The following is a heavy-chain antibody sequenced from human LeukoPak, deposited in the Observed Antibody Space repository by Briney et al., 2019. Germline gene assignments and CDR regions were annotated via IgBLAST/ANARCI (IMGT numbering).Heavy chain of an antibody. J-gene: IGHJ4*02. CDR1: EFTFSSYA. CDR2: IIGNGRRT. D-gene: IGHD3-16*02. Sequence: PGGSLRLSCAASEFTFSSYAMSWVRQAPGKGLEWVSTIIGNGRRTSYADSVKGRFTTSRDNSKNTLYLQMNSLRAGDTAVYYCAKGGSDYIWGSYRPFEYWGQGTLVTVSS. V-gene: IGHV3-23*01. CDR3: AKGGSDYIWGSYRPFEY.